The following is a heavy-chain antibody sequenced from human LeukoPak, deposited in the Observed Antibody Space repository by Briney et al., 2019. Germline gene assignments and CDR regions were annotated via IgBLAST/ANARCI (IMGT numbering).Heavy chain of an antibody. CDR1: GFTVSSNY. D-gene: IGHD3-16*01. CDR3: AKGGGDYVWGSYGPDFDY. V-gene: IGHV3-53*05. Sequence: PGGSLRLSCAASGFTVSSNYMSWVRQAPGKGLEWVSVIYSGGSTYYADSVKGRFTISRDNSKNTLYLQMNSLRAEDTAVYYCAKGGGDYVWGSYGPDFDYWGQGTLVTVSS. J-gene: IGHJ4*02. CDR2: IYSGGST.